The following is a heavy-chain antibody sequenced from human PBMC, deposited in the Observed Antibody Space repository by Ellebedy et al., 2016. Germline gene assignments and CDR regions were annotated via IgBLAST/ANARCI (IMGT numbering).Heavy chain of an antibody. J-gene: IGHJ4*02. Sequence: GESLKISCKASGFPFSSYWTHWVRQAPGMGLERVARISDDGSFTGYAESVKGRFTISRDNAKNTLFLQMNSLRGEDTAVYFCATFGISWSLAYWGQGSLVTVSS. CDR3: ATFGISWSLAY. CDR2: ISDDGSFT. D-gene: IGHD6-13*01. V-gene: IGHV3-74*01. CDR1: GFPFSSYW.